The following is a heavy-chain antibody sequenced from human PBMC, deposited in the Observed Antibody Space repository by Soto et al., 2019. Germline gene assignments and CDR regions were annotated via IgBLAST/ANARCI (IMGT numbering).Heavy chain of an antibody. CDR1: GYTFISYA. CDR2: VNPDTGHT. D-gene: IGHD3-10*01. CDR3: AREGWFLDH. V-gene: IGHV1-3*05. J-gene: IGHJ4*02. Sequence: QVQLVQSGAEERKPGASVKLSCRASGYTFISYAIPWVRQAPAQRLEWMGWVNPDTGHTEYSQKFQGRVNITRDTSAKTGYIELSILRSDDTAVYYCAREGWFLDHCRQGTLVTVSS.